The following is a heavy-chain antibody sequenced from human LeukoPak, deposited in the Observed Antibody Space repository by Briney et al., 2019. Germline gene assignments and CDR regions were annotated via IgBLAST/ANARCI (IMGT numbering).Heavy chain of an antibody. CDR1: GYSFTSYW. D-gene: IGHD5-18*01. J-gene: IGHJ4*02. CDR2: IYPGDSDT. Sequence: GESLKISCKGSGYSFTSYWIGWVRQLPGKGLEWMGIIYPGDSDTRYSPSFQGQVTISADKSISTAYLQWSSLKASDTAMYYCARHGYSYGSPFDYWGQGTLVTVSS. CDR3: ARHGYSYGSPFDY. V-gene: IGHV5-51*01.